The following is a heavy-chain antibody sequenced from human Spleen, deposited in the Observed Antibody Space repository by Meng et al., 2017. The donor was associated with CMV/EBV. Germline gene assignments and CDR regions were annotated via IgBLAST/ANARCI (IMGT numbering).Heavy chain of an antibody. D-gene: IGHD6-6*01. CDR3: ARGKAARYYYYYGMDV. CDR1: RFTITSYT. Sequence: GESLKISCAASRFTITSYTMNWVRQAPGKGLEWVSYISSSSGTIYYADSVKGRFTISRDNAKNSLFLQMNSLRAEDTAVYYCARGKAARYYYYYGMDVWGQGTTVTVSS. V-gene: IGHV3-48*04. CDR2: ISSSSGTI. J-gene: IGHJ6*02.